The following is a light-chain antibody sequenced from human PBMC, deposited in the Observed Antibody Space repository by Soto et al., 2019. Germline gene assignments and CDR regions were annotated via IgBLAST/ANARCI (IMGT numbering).Light chain of an antibody. J-gene: IGKJ1*01. V-gene: IGKV3-15*01. CDR3: QQYNNWPGT. CDR2: GAS. Sequence: EIVLTQSPGTLSVSPGERATLSCRASQSVSSKLAWYQQKPGQAPRLLFYGASTGATGIPARFSGSGSETEFTLSISSLQSEDFAVYYCQQYNNWPGTFGQGKKVEIK. CDR1: QSVSSK.